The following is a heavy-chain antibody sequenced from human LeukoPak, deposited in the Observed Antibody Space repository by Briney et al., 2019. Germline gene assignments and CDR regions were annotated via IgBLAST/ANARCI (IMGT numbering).Heavy chain of an antibody. CDR1: GFTFSSYA. CDR3: AKVNSPKYSSWYSIAVAGTDGMYYFDY. J-gene: IGHJ4*02. CDR2: ISGSGGST. D-gene: IGHD6-19*01. Sequence: QSGGSLRLSCAASGFTFSSYAMSWVRQAPGKGLEWVSAISGSGGSTYYADSVKGRFTISRDNSKNTLYLQMNSLRAEDTAVYYCAKVNSPKYSSWYSIAVAGTDGMYYFDYWGQGTLVTVSS. V-gene: IGHV3-23*01.